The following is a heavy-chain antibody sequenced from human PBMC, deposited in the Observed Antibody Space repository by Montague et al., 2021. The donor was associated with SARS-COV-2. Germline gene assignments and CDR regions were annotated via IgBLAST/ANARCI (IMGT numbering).Heavy chain of an antibody. Sequence: SETLSLTCTVSGGSISSSSYYWGWIRQPPGKGLEWIGSIYYSGSTYYNPSLKSRVTISVDTSKNQFSLKLSSVTAADTAVYYCAGSSEKEYYFDYWGQGTLVTVSS. CDR3: AGSSEKEYYFDY. J-gene: IGHJ4*02. V-gene: IGHV4-39*01. CDR1: GGSISSSSYY. D-gene: IGHD2-2*01. CDR2: IYYSGST.